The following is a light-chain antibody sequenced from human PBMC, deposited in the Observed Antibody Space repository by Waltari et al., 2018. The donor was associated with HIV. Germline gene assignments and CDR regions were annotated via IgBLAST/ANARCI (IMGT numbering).Light chain of an antibody. CDR3: QQYGSSPIT. Sequence: EFVLTQSPGTLSLSPGHRATLSCRASQSVSSSYLAWYQQRPGQAPRLISYGASSRAAGIPDRFSGSGSGTDFALTISSLEPEDFAVYYCQQYGSSPITFGGGTKVEIK. J-gene: IGKJ4*01. CDR2: GAS. V-gene: IGKV3-20*01. CDR1: QSVSSSY.